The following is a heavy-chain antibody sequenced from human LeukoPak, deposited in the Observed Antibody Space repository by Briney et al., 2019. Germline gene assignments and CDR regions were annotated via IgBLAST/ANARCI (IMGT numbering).Heavy chain of an antibody. D-gene: IGHD6-6*01. V-gene: IGHV4-38-2*01. CDR1: GYTISSGYY. J-gene: IGHJ4*02. CDR2: IYHSGST. CDR3: ARQAGSSSFDY. Sequence: SETLSLTCAVSGYTISSGYYWGWIRQPPGKGLEWIGSIYHSGSTYYNPSLKSRVTISVDTSKNQFSLKLSSVTAADTPVYYCARQAGSSSFDYWGQGTLVTVSS.